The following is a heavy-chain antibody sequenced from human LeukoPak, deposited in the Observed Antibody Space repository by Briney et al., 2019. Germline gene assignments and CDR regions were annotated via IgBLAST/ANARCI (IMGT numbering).Heavy chain of an antibody. J-gene: IGHJ4*02. CDR2: IKQDGSEK. CDR3: ARGAYCRGDCYYGNGY. CDR1: GFTFSSYW. V-gene: IGHV3-7*01. Sequence: PGGSLRLSCAASGFTFSSYWMSWVRQPPGKGLEWVANIKQDGSEKYYVDSVKGRFTISRDNAKNSLYLQMNSLRAEDTAVYYGARGAYCRGDCYYGNGYWGQGTRVTVSS. D-gene: IGHD2-21*02.